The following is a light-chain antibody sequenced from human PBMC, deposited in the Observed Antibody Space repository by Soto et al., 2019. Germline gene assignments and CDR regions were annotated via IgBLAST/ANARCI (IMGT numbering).Light chain of an antibody. J-gene: IGKJ5*01. V-gene: IGKV3-11*01. CDR3: QQRSNWPPIT. CDR1: QSVSSH. CDR2: DAS. Sequence: TQSPATLSVSPGESANLSCRASQSVSSHLAWYQQKPGQAPRLLIYDASNRATGIPARFSGSGSGTDFTLTISSLEPEDFAVYYCQQRSNWPPITFGQGTRLEIK.